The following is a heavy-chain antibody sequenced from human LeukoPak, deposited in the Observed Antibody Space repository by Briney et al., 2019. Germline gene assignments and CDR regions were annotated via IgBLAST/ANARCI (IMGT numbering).Heavy chain of an antibody. CDR3: TRESSGYYYYFDY. D-gene: IGHD3-22*01. J-gene: IGHJ4*02. CDR1: GFTFGDYA. CDR2: IRSKAYGGTT. Sequence: SGGSLXLSCTAAGFTFGDYAMSWVRQAPGKGLEWGGFIRSKAYGGTTEYAASVKGRFTISRDDSKSIAYLQMNSLKTEDTAVYYCTRESSGYYYYFDYWGQGTLVTVSS. V-gene: IGHV3-49*04.